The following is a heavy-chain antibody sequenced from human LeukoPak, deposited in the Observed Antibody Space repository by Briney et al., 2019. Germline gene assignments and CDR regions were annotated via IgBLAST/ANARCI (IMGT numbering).Heavy chain of an antibody. CDR3: ASHIVGASLYFDY. CDR2: ISGSGGST. CDR1: GFTFSSYA. J-gene: IGHJ4*02. D-gene: IGHD1-26*01. V-gene: IGHV3-23*01. Sequence: GGSLRLSCAASGFTFSSYAVSWVRQAPGKGLEWVSAISGSGGSTYYADSVKGRFTISRDNSKNTLYLQMNSLRAEDTAVYYCASHIVGASLYFDYWGQGTLVTVSS.